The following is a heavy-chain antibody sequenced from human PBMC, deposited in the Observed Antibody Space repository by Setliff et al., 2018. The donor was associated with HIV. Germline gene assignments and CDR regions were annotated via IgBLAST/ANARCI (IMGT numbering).Heavy chain of an antibody. Sequence: RASVKVSCKASGYTFTSHSIHWVRQAPGQGLQWMGYINPSGGSANYAQEFQGRITMTRDTSTSTVYMELTGLRHDDTAVFFCARAGTTILNFFYGMDVWGRGTTVTVSS. CDR1: GYTFTSHS. J-gene: IGHJ6*02. V-gene: IGHV1-46*01. CDR2: INPSGGSA. D-gene: IGHD3-3*02. CDR3: ARAGTTILNFFYGMDV.